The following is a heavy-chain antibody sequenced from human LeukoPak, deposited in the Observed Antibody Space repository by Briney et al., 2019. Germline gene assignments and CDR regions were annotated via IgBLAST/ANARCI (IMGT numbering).Heavy chain of an antibody. CDR1: GFTFSSYA. CDR3: ARDGELRGSGWDTPFDY. J-gene: IGHJ4*02. Sequence: GGSLRLSCAASGFTFSSYAMHWVRQAPGKGLEWVAVISYDGSNKYYADSVKGRFTISRDNSKNTLYLQMNSLRAEDTAVYYCARDGELRGSGWDTPFDYWGQGTLVTVSS. D-gene: IGHD6-19*01. V-gene: IGHV3-30*04. CDR2: ISYDGSNK.